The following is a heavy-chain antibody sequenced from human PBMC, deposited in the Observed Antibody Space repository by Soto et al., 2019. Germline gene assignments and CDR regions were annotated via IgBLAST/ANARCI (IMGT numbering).Heavy chain of an antibody. CDR1: GGSISSNY. J-gene: IGHJ6*02. CDR3: ARSKITGKDYYYYGMDV. D-gene: IGHD1-20*01. Sequence: PSETLSLTCTVSGGSISSNYWTWIRQPPGKGLEWIGYVYNSGSTNYNPSLKSRVTISEDTSKSQFSLKVNSMTAADTAVYYCARSKITGKDYYYYGMDVWGQGTTVTVSS. CDR2: VYNSGST. V-gene: IGHV4-59*01.